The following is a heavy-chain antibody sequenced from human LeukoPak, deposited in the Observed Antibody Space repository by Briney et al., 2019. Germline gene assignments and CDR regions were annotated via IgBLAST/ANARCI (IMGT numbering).Heavy chain of an antibody. V-gene: IGHV3-30*18. CDR2: ILYDGSNK. Sequence: GGSLRLSCAASGFTFSSYGMHWVRQAPGKGLEWVAVILYDGSNKYYADSVKGRFTISRDNSKNTLYLQMNSLRAEDTAVYYCAKVTRAHDYGDYYFDYWGQGTLVTVSS. CDR1: GFTFSSYG. CDR3: AKVTRAHDYGDYYFDY. D-gene: IGHD4-17*01. J-gene: IGHJ4*02.